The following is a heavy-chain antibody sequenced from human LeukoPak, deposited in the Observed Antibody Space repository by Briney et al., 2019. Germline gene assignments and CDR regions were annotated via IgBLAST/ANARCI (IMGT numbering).Heavy chain of an antibody. CDR1: GFTVSSNY. D-gene: IGHD2-15*01. CDR3: AKRLGYCSGGSCEADVDY. CDR2: ISGSGGST. J-gene: IGHJ4*02. Sequence: PGGSLRLSCAASGFTVSSNYMSWVRQAPGKGLEWVSAISGSGGSTYYADSVKGRFTISRDNSKNTLYLQMNSLRAEDTAVYYCAKRLGYCSGGSCEADVDYWGQGTLVTVSS. V-gene: IGHV3-23*01.